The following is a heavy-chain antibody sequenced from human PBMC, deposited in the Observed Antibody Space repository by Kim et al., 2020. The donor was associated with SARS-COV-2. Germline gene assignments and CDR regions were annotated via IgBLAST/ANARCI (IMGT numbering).Heavy chain of an antibody. D-gene: IGHD3-22*01. Sequence: GRFTIARDNSKNTLYLQMNSLRAEDTAVYYCAKDRSYYDSSGSYAWWFDPWGQGTLVTVSS. CDR3: AKDRSYYDSSGSYAWWFDP. V-gene: IGHV3-30*02. J-gene: IGHJ5*02.